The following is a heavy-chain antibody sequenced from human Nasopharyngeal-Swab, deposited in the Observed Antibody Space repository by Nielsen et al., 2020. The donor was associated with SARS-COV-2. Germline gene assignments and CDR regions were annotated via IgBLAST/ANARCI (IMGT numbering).Heavy chain of an antibody. CDR1: GFTFSSYW. D-gene: IGHD2-15*01. CDR3: EVVVVAATAHPFDY. J-gene: IGHJ4*02. V-gene: IGHV3-74*01. Sequence: GGSLRLSCAASGFTFSSYWMHWVRQAPGKGLVWVSRINSDGSSTSYADSVKGRFTISRDNSKNTLYLQMNSLRAEDTAVYYCEVVVVAATAHPFDYWGQGTLVTVSS. CDR2: INSDGSST.